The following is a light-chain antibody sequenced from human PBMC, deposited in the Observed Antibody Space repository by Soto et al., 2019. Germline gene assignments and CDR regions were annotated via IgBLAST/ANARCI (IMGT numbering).Light chain of an antibody. Sequence: EIVLTQSPGTLSLSPGERATLSCRASQSVSSSYLAWYQQKPGQAPRLLFYGASIRATGIPDRFSGSESGSDFTLTISRLEPEDFAVYYCQQYGTSPNTFGGGTKVEIK. J-gene: IGKJ4*01. CDR3: QQYGTSPNT. CDR1: QSVSSSY. V-gene: IGKV3-20*01. CDR2: GAS.